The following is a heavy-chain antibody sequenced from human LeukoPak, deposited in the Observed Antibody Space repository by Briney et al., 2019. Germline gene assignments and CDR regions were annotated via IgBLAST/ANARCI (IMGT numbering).Heavy chain of an antibody. CDR2: INTDTGNP. Sequence: ASVKVSCKASEYTFTSYAMNWVRQAPGQGLEWMGWINTDTGNPTYAQGFTGRFVFSLDTSVSTAYLQISSLKAEDTAVYYCARDPNYYDSSVGDWYFDLWGRGTLVTVSS. V-gene: IGHV7-4-1*02. CDR3: ARDPNYYDSSVGDWYFDL. CDR1: EYTFTSYA. J-gene: IGHJ2*01. D-gene: IGHD3-22*01.